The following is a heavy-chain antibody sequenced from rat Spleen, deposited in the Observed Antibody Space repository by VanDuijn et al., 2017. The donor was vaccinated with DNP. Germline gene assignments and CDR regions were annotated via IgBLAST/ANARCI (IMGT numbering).Heavy chain of an antibody. V-gene: IGHV5S23*01. CDR1: GFTFSKYG. CDR3: ARPNYGGYEGWFAY. Sequence: EVQLVESGGGLVQPGRSLKLSCAASGFTFSKYGMAWVRQAPTKGLEWVASISTSGEYTHYRDSVKGRFTISRDNARSTLYLQMNSLRSEDTATYYCARPNYGGYEGWFAYWGQGTLVTVSS. D-gene: IGHD1-11*01. CDR2: ISTSGEYT. J-gene: IGHJ3*01.